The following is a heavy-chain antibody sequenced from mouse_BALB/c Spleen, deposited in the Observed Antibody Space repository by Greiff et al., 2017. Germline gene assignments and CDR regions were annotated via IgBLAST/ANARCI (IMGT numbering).Heavy chain of an antibody. CDR3: ASRGGNSYYYAMDY. Sequence: EVQLQESGPGLVKPSQSLSLTCTVTGYSITSDYAWNWIRQFPGNKLEWMGYISYSGSTSYNPSLKSRISITRDTSKNQFFLQLNSVTTEDTATYYCASRGGNSYYYAMDYWGQGTSVTVSS. J-gene: IGHJ4*01. V-gene: IGHV3-2*02. D-gene: IGHD2-1*01. CDR2: ISYSGST. CDR1: GYSITSDYA.